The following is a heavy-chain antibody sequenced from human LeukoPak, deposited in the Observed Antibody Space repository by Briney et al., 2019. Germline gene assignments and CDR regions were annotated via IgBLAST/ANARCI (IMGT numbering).Heavy chain of an antibody. D-gene: IGHD2-2*01. J-gene: IGHJ4*02. CDR1: GGSISSSSYY. CDR2: IYYSGST. CDR3: ASLGYCSSTSCLLFDY. Sequence: PSETLSLTCTVSGGSISSSSYYWGWIRQPPGKGLEWIGSIYYSGSTYYNPSLKSRVTISVDTSKNQFSLKLSSVTAADTAVYYCASLGYCSSTSCLLFDYWGQGTLVTVSS. V-gene: IGHV4-39*07.